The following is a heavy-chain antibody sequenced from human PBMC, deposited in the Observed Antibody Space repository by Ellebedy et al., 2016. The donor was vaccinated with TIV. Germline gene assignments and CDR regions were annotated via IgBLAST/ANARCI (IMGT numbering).Heavy chain of an antibody. Sequence: PGGSLRLSCAASGFTFSNYWMTWVRQAPGKGPECVANIKQDGSEKYYVDSVKGRFTISRDNAKNSLYLQMNSLRAEDTAVYYCARDTLVGVTDSYFDYWGQGTLVTVSS. J-gene: IGHJ4*01. D-gene: IGHD1-26*01. V-gene: IGHV3-7*03. CDR2: IKQDGSEK. CDR3: ARDTLVGVTDSYFDY. CDR1: GFTFSNYW.